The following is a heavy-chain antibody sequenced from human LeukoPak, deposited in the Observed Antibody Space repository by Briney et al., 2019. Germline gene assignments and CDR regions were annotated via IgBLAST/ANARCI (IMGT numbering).Heavy chain of an antibody. CDR1: GFTFSSYA. CDR3: ARGAKGDLYDY. CDR2: ISSNGDST. D-gene: IGHD2-21*01. V-gene: IGHV3-64*01. J-gene: IGHJ4*02. Sequence: GGSLRLSCAASGFTFSSYAMHWVRQAPGKGREYVSAISSNGDSTYYANSVKGRFTISRDNSKNTLYLQMGSLRAEDMAVYYCARGAKGDLYDYWGQGTLVTVSS.